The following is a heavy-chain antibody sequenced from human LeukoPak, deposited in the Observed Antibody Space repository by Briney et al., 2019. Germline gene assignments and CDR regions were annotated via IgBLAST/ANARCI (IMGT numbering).Heavy chain of an antibody. CDR1: GFTFSSYE. D-gene: IGHD5-18*01. V-gene: IGHV3-48*03. CDR2: ISSSGSTI. Sequence: GGSLRLSCAASGFTFSSYEMNWVRQAPGKGLEWVSYISSSGSTIYYADSVKGRFTISRDNSKNTLYLQMNSLRAEDTAVYYCATLGGTAMASYYYYYMDVWGKGTTVTISS. J-gene: IGHJ6*03. CDR3: ATLGGTAMASYYYYYMDV.